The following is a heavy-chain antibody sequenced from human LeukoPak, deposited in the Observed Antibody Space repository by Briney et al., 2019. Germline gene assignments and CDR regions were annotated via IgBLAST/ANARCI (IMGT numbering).Heavy chain of an antibody. Sequence: GRSLRLSCAASGFTFSSYAMHWVRQAPGKGLEWVAVISYDGSNKYYADSVKGRFTISRDNSKNTLYLQMNSLRAEDTAVYYCARGAPYLIVVVPRDYWGQGTLVTVSS. V-gene: IGHV3-30*04. J-gene: IGHJ4*02. CDR2: ISYDGSNK. CDR3: ARGAPYLIVVVPRDY. CDR1: GFTFSSYA. D-gene: IGHD3-22*01.